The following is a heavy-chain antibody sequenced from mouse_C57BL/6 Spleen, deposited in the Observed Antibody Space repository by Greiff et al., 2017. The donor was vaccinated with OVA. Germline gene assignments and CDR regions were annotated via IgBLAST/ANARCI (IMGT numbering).Heavy chain of an antibody. V-gene: IGHV1-52*01. CDR3: ARSGDGSLYYAMDD. CDR1: GYTFTSYW. D-gene: IGHD2-3*01. J-gene: IGHJ4*01. Sequence: QVQLQQPGAELVRPGSSVKLSCKASGYTFTSYWMHWVKQRPIQGLEWIGNIDPSDSETHYNQKFKDKATLTVDKSSSTAYMQLSSLTSEDSAVYYWARSGDGSLYYAMDDWGQGTSVTVSS. CDR2: IDPSDSET.